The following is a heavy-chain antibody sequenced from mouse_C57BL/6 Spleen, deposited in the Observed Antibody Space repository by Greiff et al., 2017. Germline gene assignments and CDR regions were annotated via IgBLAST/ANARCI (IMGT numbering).Heavy chain of an antibody. J-gene: IGHJ3*01. CDR1: GYTFTDYY. D-gene: IGHD3-3*01. CDR2: IYPGSGNT. V-gene: IGHV1-76*01. Sequence: QVQLKQSGAELVRPGASVKLSCKASGYTFTDYYINWVKQRPGQGLEWIARIYPGSGNTYYNEKFKGKATLTAEKSSSTAYMQLSSLTSEDSAVYFCARGDREGFAYWGQGTLVTVSA. CDR3: ARGDREGFAY.